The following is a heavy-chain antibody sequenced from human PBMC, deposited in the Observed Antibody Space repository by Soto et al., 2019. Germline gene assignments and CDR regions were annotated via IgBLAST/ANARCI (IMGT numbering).Heavy chain of an antibody. CDR1: VFTFRSFT. Sequence: GGSLRLSCAASVFTFRSFTMNLVRQAPGKGLEWVSTISSNSADIYYTDALRGRFTISRDNAKNSLHLQMNSLRAEDTALYYCTRDASRDSSARGWFDPWGPGTMVTVSS. D-gene: IGHD6-13*01. CDR2: ISSNSADI. V-gene: IGHV3-21*01. CDR3: TRDASRDSSARGWFDP. J-gene: IGHJ5*02.